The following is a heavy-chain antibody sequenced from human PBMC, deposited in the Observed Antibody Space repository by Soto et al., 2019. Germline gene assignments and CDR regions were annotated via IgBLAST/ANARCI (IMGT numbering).Heavy chain of an antibody. D-gene: IGHD5-12*01. CDR3: ARASSLWLYFDY. J-gene: IGHJ4*02. Sequence: GGSLRLSCAASGFTVSSNYMSWVRQAPGKGLEWVSVIYSGGSTYYADSVKGRFTISRDNSKNTLYLQMNSLRAEDTAVYYCARASSLWLYFDYWGQGTLVTVSS. V-gene: IGHV3-53*01. CDR2: IYSGGST. CDR1: GFTVSSNY.